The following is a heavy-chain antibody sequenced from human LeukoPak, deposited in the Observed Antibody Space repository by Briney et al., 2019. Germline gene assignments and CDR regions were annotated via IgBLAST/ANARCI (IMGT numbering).Heavy chain of an antibody. CDR2: ISAYNGNT. CDR1: GYTFTSYG. V-gene: IGHV1-18*01. CDR3: ARTPYDLYYFDY. Sequence: GASVKVSCKASGYTFTSYGISWVRQAPGQGLEWMGWISAYNGNTNYAQKLQGRVTMTTDTSTSTAYMELSSLRSEDTAVYYCARTPYDLYYFDYWGQGTLVTVSS. D-gene: IGHD3-22*01. J-gene: IGHJ4*02.